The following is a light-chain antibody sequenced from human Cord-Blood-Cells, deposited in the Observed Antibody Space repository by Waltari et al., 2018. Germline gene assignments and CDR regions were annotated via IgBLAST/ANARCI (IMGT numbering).Light chain of an antibody. CDR2: LGS. CDR3: MEALQTPPFT. J-gene: IGKJ3*01. Sequence: IVMTQSPLSLPVTPGEPASISCRSSQGLLHSNGYYYLDWYLQKPGQSPQLLIYLGSNRASGVPDRCSGSGSGTDFTLKISRVEAEDVGVYYCMEALQTPPFTFGPGTKVDIK. V-gene: IGKV2-28*01. CDR1: QGLLHSNGYYY.